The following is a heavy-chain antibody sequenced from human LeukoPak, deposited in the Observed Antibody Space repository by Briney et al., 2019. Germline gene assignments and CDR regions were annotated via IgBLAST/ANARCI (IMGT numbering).Heavy chain of an antibody. CDR3: ARDRHSSGWYRAGGVAFDI. J-gene: IGHJ3*02. Sequence: PGGSLRLSCAASGFTFSSYEMNWVRQAPGKGLEWVSYISSSGSTIYYADSVKGRFTISRDNAKNSLYLQMNSLRAEDTAVYYCARDRHSSGWYRAGGVAFDIWGQGTMVTVSS. V-gene: IGHV3-48*03. CDR2: ISSSGSTI. D-gene: IGHD6-19*01. CDR1: GFTFSSYE.